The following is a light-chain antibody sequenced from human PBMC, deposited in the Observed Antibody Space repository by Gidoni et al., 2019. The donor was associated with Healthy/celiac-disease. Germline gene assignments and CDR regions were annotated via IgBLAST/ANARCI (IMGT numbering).Light chain of an antibody. J-gene: IGKJ4*01. Sequence: EIVLTRCPGTLSWSPGERATLSRRASQSVSSSYLAWYQQKPGQAPRLLIYGASSRAPGIPDRFSGSGSGTGFTLTISRLEPEDFAVYFCQQYGSSLLTFGGGTKVEIK. CDR2: GAS. V-gene: IGKV3-20*01. CDR3: QQYGSSLLT. CDR1: QSVSSSY.